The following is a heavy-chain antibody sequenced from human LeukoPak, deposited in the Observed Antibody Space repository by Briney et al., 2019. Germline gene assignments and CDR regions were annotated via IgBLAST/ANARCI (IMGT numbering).Heavy chain of an antibody. J-gene: IGHJ3*02. D-gene: IGHD2-15*01. CDR3: ARPILRYRPSYDAFDI. CDR1: GYTFTSYG. Sequence: ASVKVSCKASGYTFTSYGISWVRQAPGQGLEWMGWISGHNGNTNYAQKLQGRVTMTTDTSTSTAYMELRSLRSDGTAVYYCARPILRYRPSYDAFDIWGQGTMVTVSS. V-gene: IGHV1-18*01. CDR2: ISGHNGNT.